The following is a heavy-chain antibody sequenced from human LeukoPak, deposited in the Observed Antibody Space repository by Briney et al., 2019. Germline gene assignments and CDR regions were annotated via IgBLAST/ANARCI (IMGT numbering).Heavy chain of an antibody. CDR2: IYYSGST. Sequence: PSETLSLTCTVSDGSSSSSSWNWLRQPPGKGLEWIGYIYYSGSTKYNPSLESRVTISVDTSKNQISLNLRSVTAADTAIYYCARRQQTGGDNGLHNWFDPWGQGTLVTVSS. CDR3: ARRQQTGGDNGLHNWFDP. J-gene: IGHJ5*02. V-gene: IGHV4-59*08. CDR1: DGSSSSSS. D-gene: IGHD2-21*01.